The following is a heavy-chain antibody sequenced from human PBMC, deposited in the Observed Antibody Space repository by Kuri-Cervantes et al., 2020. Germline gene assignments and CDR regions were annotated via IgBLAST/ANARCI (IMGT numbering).Heavy chain of an antibody. J-gene: IGHJ4*02. V-gene: IGHV3-21*04. CDR1: GFTFSSYS. D-gene: IGHD2-15*01. Sequence: GGSLRLSCAASGFTFSSYSMNWVRQAPGKGLEWVSSISSSSSYIYYADSVKGRFTISRDNAKNSLHLQMNSLRAEDTAVYYCARGRGAAIDYWGQGTLVTVSS. CDR2: ISSSSSYI. CDR3: ARGRGAAIDY.